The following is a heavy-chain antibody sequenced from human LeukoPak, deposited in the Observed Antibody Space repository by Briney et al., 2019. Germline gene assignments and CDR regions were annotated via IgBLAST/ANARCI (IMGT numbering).Heavy chain of an antibody. D-gene: IGHD2-2*03. J-gene: IGHJ4*02. CDR3: ARRERGYCSSTSCRTFDY. CDR2: IYHSGST. CDR1: GGSISSSNW. V-gene: IGHV4-4*02. Sequence: SGTLSLTCAVSGGSISSSNWWSWVRQPPGKGLEWIGEIYHSGSTNYNPSLKSRVTMSVDKSKNQFSLKLSSVTAADTAVYYCARRERGYCSSTSCRTFDYWGQGTLVTVSS.